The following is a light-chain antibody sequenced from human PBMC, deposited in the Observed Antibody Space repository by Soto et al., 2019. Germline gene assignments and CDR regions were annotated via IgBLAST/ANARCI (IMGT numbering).Light chain of an antibody. CDR1: SSDVGSYHY. CDR3: SSYTSGRDVYV. Sequence: QSVLTQPASVSGSPGQSITISCTGTSSDVGSYHYVSWFQQHPGKAPKLIIFGVSDRPSGVSTRFSGSKSGDTASLTISGLQADDEADYYCSSYTSGRDVYVFGGGTKVTVL. J-gene: IGLJ1*01. V-gene: IGLV2-14*01. CDR2: GVS.